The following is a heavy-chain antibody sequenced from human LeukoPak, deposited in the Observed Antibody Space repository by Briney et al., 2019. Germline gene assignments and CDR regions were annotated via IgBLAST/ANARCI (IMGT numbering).Heavy chain of an antibody. J-gene: IGHJ6*03. V-gene: IGHV4-59*01. Sequence: TASETLSLTCTVSGGSISSYYWSWIRQPPGKGLEWIGYIYYSGYTNYNPSLKSRVTISVDTSKNQFSLKLSSVTAADTAVYYCARTTMVRGTYYMDVWGKGTTVTISS. CDR3: ARTTMVRGTYYMDV. D-gene: IGHD3-10*01. CDR2: IYYSGYT. CDR1: GGSISSYY.